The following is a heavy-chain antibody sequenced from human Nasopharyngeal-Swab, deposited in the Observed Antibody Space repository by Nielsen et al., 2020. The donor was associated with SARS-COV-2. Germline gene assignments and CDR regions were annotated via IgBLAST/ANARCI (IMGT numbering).Heavy chain of an antibody. Sequence: GRSLTLSCAASGFTLSSHAMSWVRQAPGKGLEWVSAISGRVGSTYYADSVKGRFTISRDNSKNTPYLQMNSLRAEDTAVYYCARGSYVDTAVDCWGQGTLVTVS. CDR2: ISGRVGST. D-gene: IGHD5-18*01. J-gene: IGHJ4*02. CDR1: GFTLSSHA. CDR3: ARGSYVDTAVDC. V-gene: IGHV3-23*01.